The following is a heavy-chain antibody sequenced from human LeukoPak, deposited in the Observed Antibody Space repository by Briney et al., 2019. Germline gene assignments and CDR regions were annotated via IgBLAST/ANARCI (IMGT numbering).Heavy chain of an antibody. V-gene: IGHV3-23*01. D-gene: IGHD1-26*01. CDR1: GFTFSSYA. J-gene: IGHJ4*02. Sequence: GGSLRLSCAASGFTFSSYAMSWVRQAPGRGLEWVSAISGSGGSTYYADSVKGRFTISRDNSKNTLYLQMNSLRAEDTAVYYCARDGGGSGSYSNYWGQGTLVTVSS. CDR2: ISGSGGST. CDR3: ARDGGGSGSYSNY.